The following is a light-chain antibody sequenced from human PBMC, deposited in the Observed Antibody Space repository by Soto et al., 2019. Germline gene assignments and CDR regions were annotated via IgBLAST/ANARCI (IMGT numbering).Light chain of an antibody. CDR3: QQRSSWPIA. CDR1: QSFSSY. J-gene: IGKJ5*01. CDR2: DAS. Sequence: EIVLTQSPATLSLSPGERATLSCRAGQSFSSYLAWYQQKPGQAPRLLNYDASNGATGIPARFSSSVSGTDFTLTISSLEPEDFAVYYCQQRSSWPIAFGQGTRLEIK. V-gene: IGKV3-11*01.